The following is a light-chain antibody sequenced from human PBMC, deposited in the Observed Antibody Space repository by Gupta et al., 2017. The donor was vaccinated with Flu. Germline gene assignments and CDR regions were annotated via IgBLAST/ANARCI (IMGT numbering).Light chain of an antibody. V-gene: IGKV6-21*01. CDR1: QSIGSG. CDR2: YAS. J-gene: IGKJ1*01. CDR3: QQSSSLPWT. Sequence: EIVLTQSPDFQSVPPKEKVTITCRASQSIGSGLHWYQQKPDQSPKLLIQYASQSFSGVPSRFSGSGSGTDFTLNIKSLEAEDAATYYCQQSSSLPWTFGQGTKVEIK.